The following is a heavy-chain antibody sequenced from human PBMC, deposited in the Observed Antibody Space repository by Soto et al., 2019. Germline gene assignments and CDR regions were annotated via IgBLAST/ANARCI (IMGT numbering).Heavy chain of an antibody. CDR1: GGSISTYS. J-gene: IGHJ4*02. CDR2: FYTSGKT. V-gene: IGHV4-4*07. CDR3: ARAPMVLTRSYFDS. D-gene: IGHD3-22*01. Sequence: SETLSLTCTVSGGSISTYSWSWIRQPAGKGLEWIGRFYTSGKTATNPSLKSRVSISVDTSKNQFSLNLTSVTAADTGVYYCARAPMVLTRSYFDSWGQGTPVTVSS.